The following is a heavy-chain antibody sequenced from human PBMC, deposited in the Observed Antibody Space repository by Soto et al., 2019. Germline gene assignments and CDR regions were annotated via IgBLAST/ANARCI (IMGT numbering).Heavy chain of an antibody. J-gene: IGHJ5*02. V-gene: IGHV3-7*01. Sequence: EVQLVESGGGLVQPGGSLRLSCVASKFTFNKYWMSWVRQAPGKGPEGVAIINQEGTEKYFVDSVKGRFTISRDRAKNSLFLQMSSLGVEDTAVYYCAVGYSRTREDGSWGQGTLVTVSS. CDR3: AVGYSRTREDGS. D-gene: IGHD2-2*01. CDR2: INQEGTEK. CDR1: KFTFNKYW.